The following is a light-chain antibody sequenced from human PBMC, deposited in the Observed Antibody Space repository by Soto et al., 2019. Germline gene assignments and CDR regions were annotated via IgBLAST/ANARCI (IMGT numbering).Light chain of an antibody. J-gene: IGKJ1*01. V-gene: IGKV1-5*01. CDR1: QSIRYY. Sequence: DIQLPQSPPTLSASVGDRVTITCRASQSIRYYLAWYQQMPGKAPKLLIYGASSLQSGVPSRFSGSGSGTEFTLTISSLQPDDFAAYFCQHHNSYSQTFGQGTKVEIK. CDR2: GAS. CDR3: QHHNSYSQT.